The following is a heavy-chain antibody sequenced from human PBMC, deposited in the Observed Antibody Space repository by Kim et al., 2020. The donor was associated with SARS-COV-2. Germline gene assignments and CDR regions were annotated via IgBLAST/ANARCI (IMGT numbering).Heavy chain of an antibody. J-gene: IGHJ4*02. CDR3: ARGGSTMVRGVIRYFDY. Sequence: LKSRVTISVDTSKNQFSLKLSSVTAADTAVYYCARGGSTMVRGVIRYFDYWGQGTLVTVSS. D-gene: IGHD3-10*01. V-gene: IGHV4-34*01.